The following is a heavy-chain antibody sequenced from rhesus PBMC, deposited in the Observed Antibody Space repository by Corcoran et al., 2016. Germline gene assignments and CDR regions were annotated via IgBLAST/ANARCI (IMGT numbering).Heavy chain of an antibody. CDR1: GGSISGGYYY. D-gene: IGHD6-13*01. CDR3: ARGSSWSWYFDY. CDR2: IYRSSGHT. V-gene: IGHV4S17*01. Sequence: QVKLQESGPGLVKPLETLSLTCAVSGGSISGGYYYWSWIRQPPGTGLAGVGSIYRSSGHTYYNPSLKSRATISTDTSKNQFSLKLSSVTAADTAVYYCARGSSWSWYFDYWGQGVLVTVSS. J-gene: IGHJ4*01.